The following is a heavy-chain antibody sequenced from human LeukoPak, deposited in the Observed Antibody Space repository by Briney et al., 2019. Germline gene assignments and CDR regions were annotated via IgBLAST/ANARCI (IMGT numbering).Heavy chain of an antibody. V-gene: IGHV3-74*01. Sequence: PGGSLRLSCAASGFTFSSYWMHWVRQAPGKGLVWVSRINSDGSSTSYADSVKGRFTISRDNAKNTLYLQMNSLRAEDTAVYYCAKGLRGYSYGLFDYWGQGTLVTVSS. D-gene: IGHD5-18*01. CDR3: AKGLRGYSYGLFDY. CDR1: GFTFSSYW. CDR2: INSDGSST. J-gene: IGHJ4*02.